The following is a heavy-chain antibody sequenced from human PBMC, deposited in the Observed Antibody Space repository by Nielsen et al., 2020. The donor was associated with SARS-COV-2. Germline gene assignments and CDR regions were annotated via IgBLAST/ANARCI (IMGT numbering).Heavy chain of an antibody. Sequence: ASVKVSCKASGYTFTSYAMHWVRQAPGQRLEWMGWINAGNGNTKYSQKFQGRVTITRDTSASTAYMELSSLRSEDAAVYYCARVRTTGTTLSWFDPWGQGTLVTVSS. CDR1: GYTFTSYA. CDR3: ARVRTTGTTLSWFDP. V-gene: IGHV1-3*01. CDR2: INAGNGNT. J-gene: IGHJ5*02. D-gene: IGHD1-1*01.